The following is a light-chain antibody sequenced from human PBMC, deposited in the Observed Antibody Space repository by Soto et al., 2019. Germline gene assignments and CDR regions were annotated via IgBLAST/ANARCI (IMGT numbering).Light chain of an antibody. CDR2: AAS. CDR3: QQSYSTLYT. CDR1: QRISSY. J-gene: IGKJ2*01. Sequence: DIQMTQSPSSLSASVGDRVTITCRASQRISSYLNWYQQKPGKALMLLIYAASSLQSEVPSRFSGSGSGTDFTLTISSLQPGDFATYYCQQSYSTLYTFGQGTKLEIK. V-gene: IGKV1-39*01.